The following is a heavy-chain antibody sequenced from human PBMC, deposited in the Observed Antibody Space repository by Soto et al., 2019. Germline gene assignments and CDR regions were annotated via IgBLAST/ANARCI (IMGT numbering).Heavy chain of an antibody. CDR3: ARGSTSVVVVPAAMPEDY. CDR1: GYTFTSYY. D-gene: IGHD2-2*01. CDR2: INPSGGST. Sequence: ASVKVSCKASGYTFTSYYMHWVRQAPGQGLEWMGIINPSGGSTSYAQKFQGRVTMTRDTSTSTVYMELSSLRSEDTVVYYCARGSTSVVVVPAAMPEDYWGQGTLVTVSS. J-gene: IGHJ4*02. V-gene: IGHV1-46*03.